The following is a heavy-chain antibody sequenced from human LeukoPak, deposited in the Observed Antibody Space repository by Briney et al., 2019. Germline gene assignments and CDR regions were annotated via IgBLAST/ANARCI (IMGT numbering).Heavy chain of an antibody. Sequence: SETLSLTCNVSGASLINNYWSWIRQSPGKGLDWIGYVYYNSGSTSYSPSLNSRVTISVDTSKNQFYLKLTSVAAADTAMYYCAREGCGGNSCGLYGWFDPWGQGTLVTVSS. CDR1: GASLINNY. J-gene: IGHJ5*02. CDR2: VYYNSGST. V-gene: IGHV4-59*01. CDR3: AREGCGGNSCGLYGWFDP. D-gene: IGHD4-23*01.